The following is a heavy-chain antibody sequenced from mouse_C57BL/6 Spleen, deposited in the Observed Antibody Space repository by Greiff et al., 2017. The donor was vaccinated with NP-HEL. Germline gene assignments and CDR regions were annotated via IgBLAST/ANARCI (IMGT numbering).Heavy chain of an antibody. CDR3: ARGGNGGMDY. Sequence: VQLQQSGPGLVKPSQSLSLTCSVTGYSITSGYYWNWIRQFPGNKLEWMGYISYDGSNNYNPSLKNRISITRDTSKNQFFLKLNSVTTEDTATYYCARGGNGGMDYWGQGTSVTVSS. J-gene: IGHJ4*01. V-gene: IGHV3-6*01. CDR2: ISYDGSN. CDR1: GYSITSGYY. D-gene: IGHD1-1*01.